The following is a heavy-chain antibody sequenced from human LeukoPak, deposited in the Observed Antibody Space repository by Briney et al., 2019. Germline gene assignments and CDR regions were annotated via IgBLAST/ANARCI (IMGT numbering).Heavy chain of an antibody. CDR1: GFTFSSYA. V-gene: IGHV3-23*01. Sequence: GGSLRLSCAASGFTFSSYAMSWVRQAPGKGLEWVSAISGSGGSTYYADSVKGRFTISRDNSKNTLYLQVNSLRAEDTAVSYCAKPHYYGSGSYSYYYGMDVWGKGTTVTVSS. D-gene: IGHD3-10*01. CDR3: AKPHYYGSGSYSYYYGMDV. CDR2: ISGSGGST. J-gene: IGHJ6*04.